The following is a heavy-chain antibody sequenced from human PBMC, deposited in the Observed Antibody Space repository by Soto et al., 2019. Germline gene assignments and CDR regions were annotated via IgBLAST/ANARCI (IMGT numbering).Heavy chain of an antibody. Sequence: QVQLQESGPGLVKPSVTLFLTCAVSGCSFPSTNWWTWVRQPPGQGLEWIGEIYRTGSANYNPSLKSRVTLSLDKSENQFSLKVTSLTAADTAVYYCASRDPGTSVDYWGQGTLVTVSS. J-gene: IGHJ4*02. D-gene: IGHD1-7*01. V-gene: IGHV4-4*02. CDR3: ASRDPGTSVDY. CDR2: IYRTGSA. CDR1: GCSFPSTNW.